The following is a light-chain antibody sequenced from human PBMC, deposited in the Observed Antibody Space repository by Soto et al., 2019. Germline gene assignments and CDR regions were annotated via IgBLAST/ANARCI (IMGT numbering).Light chain of an antibody. CDR3: SSYTSSSTLLYV. CDR1: SSDVGGYNY. CDR2: DVS. Sequence: QSALTQPASVSGSPGQSITISCTGTSSDVGGYNYVSWYQQHKGKAPKLMIYDVSNRPSGVSNRFSGSKSGNTASLTISGLHAEDEADYYCSSYTSSSTLLYVFGTGTKVTVL. J-gene: IGLJ1*01. V-gene: IGLV2-14*01.